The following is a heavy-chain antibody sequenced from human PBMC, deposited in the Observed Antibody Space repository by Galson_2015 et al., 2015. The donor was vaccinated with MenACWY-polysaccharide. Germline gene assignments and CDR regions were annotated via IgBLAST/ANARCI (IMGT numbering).Heavy chain of an antibody. Sequence: SETLSLTCTVSGASISGPYWSWIRQPPGKGLEWIAYIYYSGTTNYNPSLQSRVTISLDTSRNQFSLTLSSVTAADTAVYYCARHLTEYKYAMDVWGQGTTVTVSS. CDR2: IYYSGTT. J-gene: IGHJ6*02. CDR3: ARHLTEYKYAMDV. D-gene: IGHD6-6*01. CDR1: GASISGPY. V-gene: IGHV4-59*11.